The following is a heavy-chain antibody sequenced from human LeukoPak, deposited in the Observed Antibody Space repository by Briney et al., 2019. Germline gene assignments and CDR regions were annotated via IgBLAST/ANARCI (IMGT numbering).Heavy chain of an antibody. CDR2: IIPIFGTA. CDR3: ARDFYDILTGPWQTRTMEYYFDY. D-gene: IGHD3-9*01. V-gene: IGHV1-69*13. CDR1: GGTFSSYA. J-gene: IGHJ4*02. Sequence: SVKVSCXASGGTFSSYAISWVRQAPGQGLEWMGGIIPIFGTANYAQKFQGRVTITADESTSTAYMELSSLRSEDTAVYYCARDFYDILTGPWQTRTMEYYFDYWGQGTLVTVSS.